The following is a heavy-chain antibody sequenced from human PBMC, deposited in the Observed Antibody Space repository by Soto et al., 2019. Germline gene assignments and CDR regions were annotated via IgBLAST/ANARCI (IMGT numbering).Heavy chain of an antibody. CDR1: GFTFSSYW. D-gene: IGHD6-19*01. V-gene: IGHV3-74*01. CDR2: INSDGSST. Sequence: GGSLRLSCAASGFTFSSYWMHWVRQAPGKGLVWVSRINSDGSSTSYADSVKGRFTISRDNAKNTLYLQMNSLRAEDTAVYYCXRASGCYFLYYYYGMDVWGQGTTVTVSS. J-gene: IGHJ6*02. CDR3: XRASGCYFLYYYYGMDV.